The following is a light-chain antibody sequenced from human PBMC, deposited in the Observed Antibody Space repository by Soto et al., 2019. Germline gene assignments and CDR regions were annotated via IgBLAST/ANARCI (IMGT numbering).Light chain of an antibody. Sequence: QSVLTQPASVSGSPGQSITISCTGTSSDVGSYNLVSWYQQPPGKAPKLMIYEVRKRPSGVSNRFSGSKSGNTASLTISGLQADDEADYYCCSYAGSSTLLFGTGTKVTVL. CDR1: SSDVGSYNL. CDR3: CSYAGSSTLL. J-gene: IGLJ1*01. V-gene: IGLV2-23*01. CDR2: EVR.